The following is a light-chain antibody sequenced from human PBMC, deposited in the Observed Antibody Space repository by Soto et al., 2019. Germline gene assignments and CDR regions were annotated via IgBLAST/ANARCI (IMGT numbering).Light chain of an antibody. V-gene: IGKV1-8*01. Sequence: AIRMTQSPSSFSASTGDRVTITCRASQGISSYLAWYQQKPGKAPKLLIYAASTLQSGVPSSFSGSGSGTDFTLTISCLQSEDFATNYCQQYYSYPLYFGGGTKVESK. CDR1: QGISSY. CDR3: QQYYSYPLY. J-gene: IGKJ4*01. CDR2: AAS.